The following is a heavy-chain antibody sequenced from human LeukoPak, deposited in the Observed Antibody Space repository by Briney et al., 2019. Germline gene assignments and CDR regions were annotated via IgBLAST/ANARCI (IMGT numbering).Heavy chain of an antibody. CDR3: ASGSAQSFEGLGELSLYTVADY. CDR1: GFTFSSYS. J-gene: IGHJ4*02. Sequence: GGSLRLSCAASGFTFSSYSMNWVRQAPGKGLEWVSSISSSSSYIYYADSVKGRCTISSDNAKNPLYLQMNSLRAEDTAVYYCASGSAQSFEGLGELSLYTVADYWGQGTLVTVS. CDR2: ISSSSSYI. V-gene: IGHV3-21*01. D-gene: IGHD3-16*02.